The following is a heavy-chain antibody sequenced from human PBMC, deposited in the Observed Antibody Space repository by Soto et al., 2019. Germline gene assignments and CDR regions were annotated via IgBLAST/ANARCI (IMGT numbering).Heavy chain of an antibody. CDR3: ARGGGVATTVNYYFDY. CDR1: GFTFSSYG. CDR2: IWYDGSNK. V-gene: IGHV3-33*01. D-gene: IGHD4-17*01. J-gene: IGHJ4*02. Sequence: QVQLVESGGGVVQPGRSLRLSCAASGFTFSSYGMHWVRQAPGKGLEWVAVIWYDGSNKYYADSVKGRFTISRDNSKNTRDLQMNSLRAEDTAMYYCARGGGVATTVNYYFDYWGQGSLVTVSS.